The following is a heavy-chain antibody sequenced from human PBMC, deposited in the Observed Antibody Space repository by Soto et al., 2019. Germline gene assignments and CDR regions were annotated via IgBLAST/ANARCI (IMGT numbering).Heavy chain of an antibody. CDR2: ISSTGYTT. CDR1: GFTFSSYA. Sequence: GGSLRLSCAASGFTFSSYAMSWVRQAPGKGLEWVSVISSTGYTTYYADPVKGRFTISRDNSKSTLYLQMNSLRAEDTAVYYCATVVVVAETNNQRDWFDPWGQGILVTVSS. CDR3: ATVVVVAETNNQRDWFDP. J-gene: IGHJ5*02. D-gene: IGHD2-15*01. V-gene: IGHV3-23*01.